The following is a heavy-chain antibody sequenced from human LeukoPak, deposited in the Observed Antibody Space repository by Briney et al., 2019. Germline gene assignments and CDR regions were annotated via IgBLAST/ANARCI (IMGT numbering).Heavy chain of an antibody. D-gene: IGHD1-14*01. CDR2: INQDGSEN. Sequence: PGGSLRLSCAASGFTFSSYWMNWVRQAPGKGLEWVANINQDGSENYYVDSAKGRFTISRDNAKNSLYLQMNTLRAEDTAVYYCARDHTEPGGIFDYWGRGTPVTVSS. J-gene: IGHJ4*02. CDR3: ARDHTEPGGIFDY. V-gene: IGHV3-7*05. CDR1: GFTFSSYW.